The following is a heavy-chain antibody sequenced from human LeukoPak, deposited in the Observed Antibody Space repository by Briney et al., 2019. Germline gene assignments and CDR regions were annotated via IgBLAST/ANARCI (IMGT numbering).Heavy chain of an antibody. Sequence: GGSLRLSCTASGFSFSGHWMHWARQLPGKGLVWVSRISPTGSTTSYADSVKGRFTISRDNAKNTLYLQMNSLRAEDTAVYYCARDLRGFDYWGQGTLVTVSS. J-gene: IGHJ4*02. CDR2: ISPTGSTT. CDR1: GFSFSGHW. V-gene: IGHV3-74*01. CDR3: ARDLRGFDY.